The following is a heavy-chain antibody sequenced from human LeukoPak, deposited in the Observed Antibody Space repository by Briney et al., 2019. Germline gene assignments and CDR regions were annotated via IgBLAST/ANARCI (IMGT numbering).Heavy chain of an antibody. CDR1: GFTVSSNY. CDR3: ARDMGVGREGPYYYYGMDV. CDR2: IYSGGST. V-gene: IGHV3-66*01. D-gene: IGHD3-10*01. Sequence: TGGSLRLSCAASGFTVSSNYMSWVRQAPGKGLEWVSVIYSGGSTYYADSVKGRFTISRDNSKNTLYLQMNSLRAEDTAVYYCARDMGVGREGPYYYYGMDVWGQGTTVTVSS. J-gene: IGHJ6*02.